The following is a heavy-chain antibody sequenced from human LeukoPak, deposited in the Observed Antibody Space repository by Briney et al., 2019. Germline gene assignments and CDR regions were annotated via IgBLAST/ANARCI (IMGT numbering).Heavy chain of an antibody. V-gene: IGHV3-48*04. D-gene: IGHD3-16*01. Sequence: GESLRLSCATSGFSFNRRGMNWVRHPPGKGLEWVSYISPRSETIYYAESVKGRFAVSRDDSKDSLYLQMHTLRAEDTAVYYCARIDGPTVFTYYMDLWGKGTTVTVAS. CDR1: GFSFNRRG. CDR2: ISPRSETI. J-gene: IGHJ6*03. CDR3: ARIDGPTVFTYYMDL.